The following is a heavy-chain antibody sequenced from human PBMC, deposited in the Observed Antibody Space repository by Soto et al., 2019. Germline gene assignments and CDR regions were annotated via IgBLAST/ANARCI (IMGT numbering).Heavy chain of an antibody. D-gene: IGHD3-10*01. J-gene: IGHJ4*02. Sequence: EVQLVESGGGLVKPGGSLRLSCAASGFTFSGHTINWVRQAPGKGLEWVSSVSSTSSHIYYADSVKGRFTVSRDNAEKSLYLQMNSLRAEDTAIYYCARCMGYDGSGYAFFDSWDQGTLVTVSS. CDR3: ARCMGYDGSGYAFFDS. CDR1: GFTFSGHT. V-gene: IGHV3-21*01. CDR2: VSSTSSHI.